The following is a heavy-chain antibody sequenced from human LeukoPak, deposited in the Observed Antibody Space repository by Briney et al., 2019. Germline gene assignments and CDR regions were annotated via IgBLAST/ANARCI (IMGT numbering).Heavy chain of an antibody. CDR3: ARENTRSAYYNLDV. D-gene: IGHD1-26*01. Sequence: GGSLRLSCGASGFTFSRHEMNWVRQAPGKGLEWVSYINSSGDTIYYADSVKGRFTISRDKARSSLFLQMNSPTAEDTAVYYCARENTRSAYYNLDVWGQGTTVIVSS. V-gene: IGHV3-48*03. CDR1: GFTFSRHE. CDR2: INSSGDTI. J-gene: IGHJ6*03.